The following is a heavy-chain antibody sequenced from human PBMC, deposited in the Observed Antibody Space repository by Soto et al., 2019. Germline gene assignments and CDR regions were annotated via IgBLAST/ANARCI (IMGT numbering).Heavy chain of an antibody. D-gene: IGHD3-22*01. V-gene: IGHV4-39*01. J-gene: IGHJ4*02. CDR2: IYYSGST. CDR3: ARGSGYYASSFDY. CDR1: GGSISSSSYY. Sequence: QLQLQESGPGLVKPSETLSLTCTVSGGSISSSSYYWGWIRQPPGKGLEWIGSIYYSGSTYYNPSLKSRVTISVDTSKNQFSLKLSSVTAADTAVYYCARGSGYYASSFDYWGQGTLVTVSS.